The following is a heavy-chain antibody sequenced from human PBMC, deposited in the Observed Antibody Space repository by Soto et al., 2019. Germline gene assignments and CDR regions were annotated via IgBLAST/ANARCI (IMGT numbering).Heavy chain of an antibody. CDR1: GGSFRVFY. V-gene: IGHV4-34*01. Sequence: SETLSLTGAVSGGSFRVFYWTWIRHSPGKGLEWLGDINHVGISNYNPSLKSRVSIPVDTSKSQFSLKLSSVTAADTAVYYCARAHDFWGGRQQPIDSWGQGTLVTVSS. CDR3: ARAHDFWGGRQQPIDS. CDR2: INHVGIS. D-gene: IGHD3-3*01. J-gene: IGHJ4*02.